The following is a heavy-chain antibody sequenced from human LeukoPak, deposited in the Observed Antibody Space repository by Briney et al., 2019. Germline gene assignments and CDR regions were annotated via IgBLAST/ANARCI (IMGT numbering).Heavy chain of an antibody. CDR1: GFTFNNYG. J-gene: IGHJ6*03. CDR2: IRYDGSNK. Sequence: GESLRLSCGASGFTFNNYGMHWVRQAPGKGLEWVAFIRYDGSNKYYVDPVKGRFTIPSDNSKQQLYVQLNRLSADDRAVYYCARGRSSSWFYYYYYMDVWGKGTTVTVSS. CDR3: ARGRSSSWFYYYYYMDV. V-gene: IGHV3-30*02. D-gene: IGHD6-13*01.